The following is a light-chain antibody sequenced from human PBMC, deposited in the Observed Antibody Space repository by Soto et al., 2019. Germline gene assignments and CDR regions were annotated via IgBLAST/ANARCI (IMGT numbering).Light chain of an antibody. CDR1: QSISNR. J-gene: IGKJ1*01. V-gene: IGKV1-39*01. CDR3: QQSYSTPPT. CDR2: DAS. Sequence: GDRVTITCRASQSISNRLAWYHQKPGKTPNLLIYDASNLGSGVPSRFSGSGSGTDFTLTISSLQPEDFATYYCQQSYSTPPTFGQGTKVDIK.